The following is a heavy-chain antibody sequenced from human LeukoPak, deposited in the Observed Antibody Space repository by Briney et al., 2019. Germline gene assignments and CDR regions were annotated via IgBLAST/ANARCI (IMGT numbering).Heavy chain of an antibody. Sequence: SETLSLTCAVSGGSISSSNWWSWVRQPPGKGLEWIGEIYHSGSTNYNPSLKSRVTISVDKSKNQFSLKLSSVTAADTAVYYCARDSLGGTMDFGYWGQGTLVTVSS. CDR3: ARDSLGGTMDFGY. CDR1: GGSISSSNW. CDR2: IYHSGST. J-gene: IGHJ4*02. V-gene: IGHV4-4*02. D-gene: IGHD3-10*01.